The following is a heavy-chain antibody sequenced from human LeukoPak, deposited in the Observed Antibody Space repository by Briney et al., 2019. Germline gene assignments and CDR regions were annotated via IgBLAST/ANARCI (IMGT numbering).Heavy chain of an antibody. CDR2: INPNSGGT. D-gene: IGHD6-13*01. V-gene: IGHV1-2*02. CDR1: GYTFTGYY. Sequence: ASVKVPCEASGYTFTGYYMHWVRQAPGQGLEWMGWINPNSGGTNYAQKFQGRVTMTRDTSISTAYMELSRLRSDDTAVYYCARGIRIAAAGTVGIDYWGQGTLVTVSS. J-gene: IGHJ4*02. CDR3: ARGIRIAAAGTVGIDY.